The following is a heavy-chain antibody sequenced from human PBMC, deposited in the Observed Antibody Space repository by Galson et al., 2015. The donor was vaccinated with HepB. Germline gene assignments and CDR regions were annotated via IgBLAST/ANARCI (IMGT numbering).Heavy chain of an antibody. CDR2: IYPADSDT. D-gene: IGHD2-2*01. J-gene: IGHJ4*02. CDR1: GYSFTSHW. Sequence: QSGAEVKKPGGSLKISCKASGYSFTSHWIAWVRQTPGKGLEWMGTIYPADSDTRYSPSFQGQVTISRDNAKNSLYLQMNSLRAEDTAVYYCARASDLDYWGQGTLVTVSS. V-gene: IGHV5-51*03. CDR3: ARASDLDY.